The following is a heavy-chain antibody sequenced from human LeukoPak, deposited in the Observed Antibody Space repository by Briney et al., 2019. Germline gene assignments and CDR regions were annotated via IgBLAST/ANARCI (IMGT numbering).Heavy chain of an antibody. CDR1: GGSISSGANY. Sequence: SQTLSLTCTVSGGSISSGANYWSWIRQPPGRGLEWIGYISHSESAYYSPSLESRITISVDRSKNQFSLKLKSVTAADTAIYYCARDWPYDSELPLGANAFDIWGQGTMVTVSS. CDR2: ISHSESA. V-gene: IGHV4-30-2*01. J-gene: IGHJ3*02. CDR3: ARDWPYDSELPLGANAFDI. D-gene: IGHD3-22*01.